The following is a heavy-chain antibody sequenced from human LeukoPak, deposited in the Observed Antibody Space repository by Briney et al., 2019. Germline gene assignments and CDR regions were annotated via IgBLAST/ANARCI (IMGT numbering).Heavy chain of an antibody. Sequence: SETLSLTCTVSGGSVSSDSYYWSWIRQPPGKGLEWIGYIYYTGSTNYNPSLKSRVTISVDMSKSQFSLKLTPVTAADTAVYYCATKGPRRGYFDYWGQGTLVAVSS. CDR3: ATKGPRRGYFDY. CDR1: GGSVSSDSYY. J-gene: IGHJ4*02. CDR2: IYYTGST. V-gene: IGHV4-61*01.